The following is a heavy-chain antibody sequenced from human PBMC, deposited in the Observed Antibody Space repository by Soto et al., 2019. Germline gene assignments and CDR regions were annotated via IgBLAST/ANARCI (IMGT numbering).Heavy chain of an antibody. CDR3: ARDLGGWPDY. V-gene: IGHV1-3*01. J-gene: IGHJ4*02. CDR1: GYTFTSYP. CDR2: INAGNGNT. Sequence: ASVKVSCKVSGYTFTSYPSHWVRQAPRQRLEWMGWINAGNGNTKYSQKFQGRVTITRDTSASTAYMELSSLRSEDTAVYYCARDLGGWPDYLGQGSLVTVSS. D-gene: IGHD2-15*01.